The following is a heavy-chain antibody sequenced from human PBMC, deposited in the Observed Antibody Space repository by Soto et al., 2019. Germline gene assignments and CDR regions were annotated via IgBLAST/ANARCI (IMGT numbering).Heavy chain of an antibody. D-gene: IGHD1-26*01. CDR1: GFTFSNYW. V-gene: IGHV3-74*01. J-gene: IGHJ4*02. Sequence: PGGSLRLSCAASGFTFSNYWMHWVRQVPGKGLVWVSRINSDGRTTNYTDSVKGRFIISRDNAKSTVHLQMNSLRAEDTAVYYCVRGYSGTYRIDFWGQGALVTVSS. CDR3: VRGYSGTYRIDF. CDR2: INSDGRTT.